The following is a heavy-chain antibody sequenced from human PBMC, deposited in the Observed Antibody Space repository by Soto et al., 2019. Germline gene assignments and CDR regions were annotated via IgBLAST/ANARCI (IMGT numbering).Heavy chain of an antibody. CDR3: ARVPDV. J-gene: IGHJ6*02. Sequence: SETLSLTCAVSGGSISSGGYSWGWIRQPPGKGLEWIGYIYHSGSTYYNPSLKSRVTISVDRSKNQFSLKLSSVTAADTAVYYCARVPDVWGQWTTVTVSS. V-gene: IGHV4-30-2*01. CDR2: IYHSGST. CDR1: GGSISSGGYS.